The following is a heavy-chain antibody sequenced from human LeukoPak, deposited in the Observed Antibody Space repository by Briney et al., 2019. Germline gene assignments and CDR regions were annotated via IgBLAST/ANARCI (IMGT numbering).Heavy chain of an antibody. CDR1: GGSFSGYY. V-gene: IGHV4-34*01. Sequence: PSETLSLTCAVYGGSFSGYYWSWIRQPPGKGLEWIGEINHSGSTNYSPSLKSRVTISVDTSKNQFSLKLSSVTAADTAVYYCARAGGLWFGELLHLDYWGQGTLVTVSS. D-gene: IGHD3-10*01. J-gene: IGHJ4*02. CDR3: ARAGGLWFGELLHLDY. CDR2: INHSGST.